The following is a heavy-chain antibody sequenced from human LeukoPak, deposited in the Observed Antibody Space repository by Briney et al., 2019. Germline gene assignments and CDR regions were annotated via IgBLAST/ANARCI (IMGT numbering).Heavy chain of an antibody. D-gene: IGHD6-13*01. CDR3: ARKRYTTSWYTDY. CDR1: GYTFTGYY. V-gene: IGHV1-2*04. Sequence: EASVKVSCKASGYTFTGYYMHWVRQAPGQGLEWMGWINPNSGGTNYAQKFQGWVTMTRDTSISTAYMELSRLRSDDTAVYYCARKRYTTSWYTDYWGQGTLVTVSS. J-gene: IGHJ4*02. CDR2: INPNSGGT.